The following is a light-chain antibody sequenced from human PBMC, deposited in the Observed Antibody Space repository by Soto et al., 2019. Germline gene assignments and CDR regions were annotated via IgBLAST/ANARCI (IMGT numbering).Light chain of an antibody. Sequence: SYELTQPPSVSVAPGKTARITCGGNNIGSKSVHWYQQKPGQAPVLVIYYDSDRPSGIPERFSGSNSGNTATLTISRVEAGDDADYYCQVWDSSSHHYVFGTGTKVTVL. V-gene: IGLV3-21*04. CDR1: NIGSKS. CDR3: QVWDSSSHHYV. CDR2: YDS. J-gene: IGLJ1*01.